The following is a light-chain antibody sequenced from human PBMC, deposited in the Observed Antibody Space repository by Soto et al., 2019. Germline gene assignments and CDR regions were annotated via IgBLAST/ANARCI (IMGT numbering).Light chain of an antibody. CDR1: ISDIGGYNF. J-gene: IGLJ3*02. Sequence: QSALTQPASVSGSPGQSITISCTGTISDIGGYNFISWYQHHPGKAPKLVIYDVFKRPLGVPDRFSGSKSGNTAFLTISGLQVEDEADYYCCSYAGTSWVFGGGTKLTVL. CDR3: CSYAGTSWV. CDR2: DVF. V-gene: IGLV2-11*01.